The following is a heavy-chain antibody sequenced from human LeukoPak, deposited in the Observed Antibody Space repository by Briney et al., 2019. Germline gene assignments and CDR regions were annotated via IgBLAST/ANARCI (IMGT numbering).Heavy chain of an antibody. D-gene: IGHD3-10*01. CDR2: IHTSGTP. J-gene: IGHJ6*04. Sequence: SETLSLTCTVSGCSISSYYRSWIRQPPGKGLEWIWYIHTSGTPNFNPSLKSRVTISVDTSKNQFSLKLSSVTAAGTAVYYCSRCPPTGFGELDVWGKGTTVTVSS. V-gene: IGHV4-4*09. CDR3: SRCPPTGFGELDV. CDR1: GCSISSYY.